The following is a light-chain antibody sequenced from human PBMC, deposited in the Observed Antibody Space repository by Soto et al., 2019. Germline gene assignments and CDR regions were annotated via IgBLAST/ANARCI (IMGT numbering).Light chain of an antibody. CDR3: QQNNRWPHIT. J-gene: IGKJ5*01. Sequence: ELVMTQSPAILSLSPVAGATLSYRASENVRTKVGWYQQKAGQAPRLLIYGASTRATGIPDRFSGSGSGTQFTLTISRLQSEDSAVYFCQQNNRWPHITVGQGTRLEIK. CDR2: GAS. CDR1: ENVRTK. V-gene: IGKV3-15*01.